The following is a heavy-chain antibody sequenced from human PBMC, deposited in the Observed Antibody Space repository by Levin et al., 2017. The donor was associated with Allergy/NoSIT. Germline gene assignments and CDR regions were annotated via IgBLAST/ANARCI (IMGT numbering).Heavy chain of an antibody. CDR2: IYSGGST. V-gene: IGHV3-53*01. CDR1: GFTVSSNY. CDR3: AGTYSSSLLFDF. D-gene: IGHD6-6*01. J-gene: IGHJ4*02. Sequence: GESLKISCAASGFTVSSNYMSWVRQAPGKGLEWVSFIYSGGSTYYAASVRGRFTISRDNSKNTLYLQMNSLRAEDTAMYYCAGTYSSSLLFDFWGQGTLVTVSS.